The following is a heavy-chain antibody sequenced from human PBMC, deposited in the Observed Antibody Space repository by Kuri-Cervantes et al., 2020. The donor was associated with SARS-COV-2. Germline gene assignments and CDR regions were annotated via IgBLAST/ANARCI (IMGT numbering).Heavy chain of an antibody. CDR2: IIPILGIA. D-gene: IGHD6-19*01. CDR1: GGTFSSYA. J-gene: IGHJ6*02. Sequence: SVKVSCKASGGTFSSYAISWVRQAPGQGLEWMGGIIPILGIANYAQKFQGRVTITADKSTSTAYMELRSLRSDDTAVYYCARGGYSSGWIPHYYYYGMDVWGQGTTVTVSS. V-gene: IGHV1-69*10. CDR3: ARGGYSSGWIPHYYYYGMDV.